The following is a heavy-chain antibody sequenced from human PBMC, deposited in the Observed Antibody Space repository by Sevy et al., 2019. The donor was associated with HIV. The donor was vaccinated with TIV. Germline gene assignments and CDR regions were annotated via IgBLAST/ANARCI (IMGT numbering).Heavy chain of an antibody. D-gene: IGHD3-22*01. CDR1: GGSISSYY. CDR3: ARERVVVTMIVTYYYGMDV. CDR2: IYTSGST. V-gene: IGHV4-4*07. Sequence: SETLSLTCTVSGGSISSYYWSWIRQPAGKGLEWIGRIYTSGSTNYNPSLKSRVTMSVDTSKNQFSPKLSSVTAADTAVYYCARERVVVTMIVTYYYGMDVWGQGTTVTVSS. J-gene: IGHJ6*02.